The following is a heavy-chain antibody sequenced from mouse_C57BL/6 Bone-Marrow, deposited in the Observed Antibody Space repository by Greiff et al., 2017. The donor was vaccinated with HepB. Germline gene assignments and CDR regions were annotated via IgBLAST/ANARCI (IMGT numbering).Heavy chain of an antibody. V-gene: IGHV1-15*01. D-gene: IGHD2-1*01. CDR3: TLLLAY. CDR1: GYTFTDYE. J-gene: IGHJ3*01. CDR2: IDPETGGT. Sequence: QVHVKQSGAELVRPGASVTLSCKASGYTFTDYEMHWVKQTPVHGLEWIGAIDPETGGTAYNQKFKGKAILTADKSSSTAYMELRSLTSEDSAVYYCTLLLAYWGQGTLVTVSA.